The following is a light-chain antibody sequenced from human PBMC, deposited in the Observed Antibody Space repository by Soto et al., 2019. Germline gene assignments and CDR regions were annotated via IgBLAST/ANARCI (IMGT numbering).Light chain of an antibody. CDR1: SSDVGGYNY. CDR2: EVY. CDR3: SSYVGTNSYV. V-gene: IGLV2-8*01. Sequence: QSVLTQAPSSSGSPGQSVTISCTGTSSDVGGYNYVSWYQHHPGKAPKLIIYEVYKRPSGVPDRFSGSKPGNTAALTVSGLQAEDEADYYCSSYVGTNSYVFGTGTKVTVL. J-gene: IGLJ1*01.